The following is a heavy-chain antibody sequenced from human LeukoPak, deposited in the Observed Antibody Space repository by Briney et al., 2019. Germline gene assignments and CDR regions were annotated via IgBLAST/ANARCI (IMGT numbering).Heavy chain of an antibody. V-gene: IGHV3-15*01. CDR2: IKSKTDGGTT. J-gene: IGHJ4*02. D-gene: IGHD3-22*01. CDR1: GFTFSNAW. Sequence: GGSLRLSCAASGFTFSNAWMSWVRQAPGKGLEWVGRIKSKTDGGTTDYAASVKGRFTISRDDSKNTLYLQMNSLKTEDTAVYYCTTAPDYYYDSSGYYYYFDYWGQGTLVTVSS. CDR3: TTAPDYYYDSSGYYYYFDY.